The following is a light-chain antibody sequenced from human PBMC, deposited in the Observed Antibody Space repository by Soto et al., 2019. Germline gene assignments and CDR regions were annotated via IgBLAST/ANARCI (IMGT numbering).Light chain of an antibody. J-gene: IGKJ1*01. CDR2: AAS. CDR3: RHLHSYRT. Sequence: DIQLTQSPSFLSASVGDRVTITCRASQGIGSYLASYQQKPGKAPKLLIYAASTWQSGVPSRFSVSGSGTEFTLTISSPRAEDGASSSSRHLHSYRTFGQGTTVDLK. V-gene: IGKV1-9*01. CDR1: QGIGSY.